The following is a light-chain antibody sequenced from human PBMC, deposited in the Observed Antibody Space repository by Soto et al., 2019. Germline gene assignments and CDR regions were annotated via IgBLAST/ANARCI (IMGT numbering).Light chain of an antibody. CDR2: AAS. CDR1: QSISNH. J-gene: IGKJ1*01. V-gene: IGKV1-39*01. CDR3: QHSYSSLPT. Sequence: IQMTQSPSSLSASVEDRVIITGRASQSISNHLNWYQQKPGKAPKLLIFAASSLQSGVPSRLSGSRSDKDFTLTISRLQPEDFATYYCQHSYSSLPTVGQGTKVDIK.